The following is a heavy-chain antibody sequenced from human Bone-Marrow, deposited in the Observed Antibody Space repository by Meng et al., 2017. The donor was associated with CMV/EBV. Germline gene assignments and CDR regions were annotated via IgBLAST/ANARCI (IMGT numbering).Heavy chain of an antibody. Sequence: SETLSLTCAVSGGSISSSNWWSWVRQPPGKGLEWIGEIYHSGSTNYNPSLKSRVTISVDKSKNQFSLKLSSVTAADTAVYYCARSYCSSTSCYPAYWRQGPRVTVYS. D-gene: IGHD2-2*01. V-gene: IGHV4-4*02. CDR2: IYHSGST. CDR3: ARSYCSSTSCYPAY. J-gene: IGHJ4*02. CDR1: GGSISSSNW.